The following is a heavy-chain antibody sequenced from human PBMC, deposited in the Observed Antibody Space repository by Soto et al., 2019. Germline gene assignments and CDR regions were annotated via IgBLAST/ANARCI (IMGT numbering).Heavy chain of an antibody. V-gene: IGHV3-23*01. CDR3: ASSHISGWFYFDY. CDR2: ISGSGGRT. CDR1: GFTFSNYT. J-gene: IGHJ4*02. D-gene: IGHD6-19*01. Sequence: LRLSCAPSGFTFSNYTMSWVRQAPGKGLEWVSAISGSGGRTYYADSVKGRFTISRDNSKNTLYLQMNSLRAEDTAVYYCASSHISGWFYFDYWGQGTLVTVSS.